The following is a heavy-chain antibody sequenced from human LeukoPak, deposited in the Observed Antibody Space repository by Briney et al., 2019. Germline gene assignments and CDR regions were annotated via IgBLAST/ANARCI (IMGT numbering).Heavy chain of an antibody. V-gene: IGHV4-4*07. D-gene: IGHD7-27*01. J-gene: IGHJ3*02. CDR2: IYTTGST. CDR3: ARDRLGIWPTEYAYEI. Sequence: SETLSITCTVSGGSINNFYWNWIRQPAGKGLEWIGRIYTTGSTNYNPSLKSRVTMSIDTSKRLFSLKLTSVTAADTAVYYCARDRLGIWPTEYAYEIWGRGTLVTVSS. CDR1: GGSINNFY.